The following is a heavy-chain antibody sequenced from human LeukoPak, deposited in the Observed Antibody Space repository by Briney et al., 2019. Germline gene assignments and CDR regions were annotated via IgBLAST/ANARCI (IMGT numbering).Heavy chain of an antibody. J-gene: IGHJ4*02. CDR2: ISSSSSYI. CDR1: GFTFSSYS. Sequence: GGSLRLSCAASGFTFSSYSMNWVRQAPGKGLEWVSSISSSSSYIYYADSAKGRFTISRDNAKNSLYLQMNSLRTEDTAVYYCARDRVTMVRGVIIPNDYWGQGTLVTVSS. D-gene: IGHD3-10*01. CDR3: ARDRVTMVRGVIIPNDY. V-gene: IGHV3-21*01.